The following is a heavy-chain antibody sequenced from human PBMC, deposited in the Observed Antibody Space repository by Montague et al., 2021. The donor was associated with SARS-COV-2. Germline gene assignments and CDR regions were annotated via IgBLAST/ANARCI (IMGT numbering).Heavy chain of an antibody. D-gene: IGHD3-22*01. Sequence: TLSLTCTVSGGSISSGGYYWIWIRQHPGKDLEGIGYIYHTRSTHYNPSLKSRVTIAKETSKNHFSLNLSSVTAADSAVYYCARDSGYYDSSGYSYDAFDIWGQGTKVTVSS. CDR1: GGSISSGGYY. CDR3: ARDSGYYDSSGYSYDAFDI. J-gene: IGHJ3*02. CDR2: IYHTRST. V-gene: IGHV4-31*03.